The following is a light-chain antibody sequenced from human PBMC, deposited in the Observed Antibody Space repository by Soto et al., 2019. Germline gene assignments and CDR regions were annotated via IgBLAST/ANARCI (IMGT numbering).Light chain of an antibody. CDR3: QQHLGRHT. CDR1: QSVSGY. J-gene: IGKJ1*01. V-gene: IGKV3-11*01. Sequence: DIGLTQSPVTLSLYPGERATLSCRASQSVSGYLVWYQQKPGQAPRLLIYDASTRAAGIPARFIGSGSGTDFTLTISSLEPEDSAVYYCQQHLGRHTFGQGTKVDIK. CDR2: DAS.